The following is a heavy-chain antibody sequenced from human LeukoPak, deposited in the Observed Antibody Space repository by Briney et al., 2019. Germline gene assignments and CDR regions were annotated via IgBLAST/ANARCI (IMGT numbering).Heavy chain of an antibody. CDR2: ITSSSTYI. D-gene: IGHD3-22*01. CDR3: VRDHHRRLYDSQARDTFDI. V-gene: IGHV3-21*01. Sequence: PGGSLRLSCAASGFTFSSYSMNWVRQAPGKGLEWVSSITSSSTYIYYADSVKGRFTISRDNAKNSLYVQMNSLRAEDTAVYYCVRDHHRRLYDSQARDTFDIWGQGTMVTVSS. J-gene: IGHJ3*02. CDR1: GFTFSSYS.